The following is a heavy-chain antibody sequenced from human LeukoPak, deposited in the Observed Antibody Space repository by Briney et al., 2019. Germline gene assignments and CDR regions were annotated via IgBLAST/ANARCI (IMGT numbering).Heavy chain of an antibody. CDR1: GYTFTGYY. Sequence: WASVKVSCKASGYTFTGYYMHWVRQAPGQGLEWMGWINPNSGDTNYAQKFQGRVTMTRDTSISTAYMELSRLRSDDTAVYYCARVRYRLAETYIDYWGQGILVTVSS. D-gene: IGHD3-16*01. CDR3: ARVRYRLAETYIDY. CDR2: INPNSGDT. V-gene: IGHV1-2*02. J-gene: IGHJ4*02.